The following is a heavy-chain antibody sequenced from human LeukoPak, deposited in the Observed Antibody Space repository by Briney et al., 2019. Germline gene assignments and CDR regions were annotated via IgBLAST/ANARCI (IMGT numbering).Heavy chain of an antibody. CDR3: ARGRQRLLWFGELLPRLKDYYYYYMDV. CDR1: GGSISSSNFY. V-gene: IGHV4-39*07. D-gene: IGHD3-10*01. CDR2: IYHSGST. Sequence: PSETLSLTCTVSGGSISSSNFYWGWIRQPPGKGLEWIGSIYHSGSTNYNPSLKSRVTISVDTSKNQFSLKLSSVTAADTAVYYCARGRQRLLWFGELLPRLKDYYYYYMDVWGKGTTVTVSS. J-gene: IGHJ6*03.